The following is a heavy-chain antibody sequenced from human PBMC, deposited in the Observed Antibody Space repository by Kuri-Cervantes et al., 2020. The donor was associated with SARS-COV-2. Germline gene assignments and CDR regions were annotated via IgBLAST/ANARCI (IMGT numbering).Heavy chain of an antibody. J-gene: IGHJ4*02. Sequence: GGSLRLSCAASGFTFSSYGMNWVRQAPGKGLEWVSSISSSSSYIYYADSVKGRFTISRDNAKNSLYLQMNSLRAEDTAVYYCARTVTGLGEQWQHDYWGQGTLVTVSS. V-gene: IGHV3-21*01. CDR1: GFTFSSYG. D-gene: IGHD3-16*01. CDR2: ISSSSSYI. CDR3: ARTVTGLGEQWQHDY.